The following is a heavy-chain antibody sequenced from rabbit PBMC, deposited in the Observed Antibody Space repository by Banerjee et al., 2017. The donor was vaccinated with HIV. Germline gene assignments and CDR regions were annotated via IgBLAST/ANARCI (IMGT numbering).Heavy chain of an antibody. CDR3: ARRYTSYGYAGDL. D-gene: IGHD6-1*01. CDR1: GFSFSSSYY. V-gene: IGHV1S45*01. J-gene: IGHJ4*01. Sequence: QEQLVESGGGLVQPEGSLTLTCTASGFSFSSSYYMFWVRQAPGKGLEWIACIYAGSSGSTDYASWAKGRFTISKTSSTTVTLQMTSLTAADTATYFCARRYTSYGYAGDLWGPGTLVTVS. CDR2: IYAGSSGST.